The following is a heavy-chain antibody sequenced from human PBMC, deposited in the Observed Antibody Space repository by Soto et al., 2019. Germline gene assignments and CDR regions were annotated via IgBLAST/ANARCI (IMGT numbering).Heavy chain of an antibody. CDR3: ASRGSGSYYDY. Sequence: EVQLLESGGGLVQPGGSLRLSCAASGFTFSSYAMRWVRQAPGKGLEWVSAISGSGGSTYYADSVKGRFTISRDNSKNRVYLQMNSLRAEDTAVYECASRGSGSYYDYWGQGTLVTVSS. CDR2: ISGSGGST. CDR1: GFTFSSYA. D-gene: IGHD1-26*01. V-gene: IGHV3-23*01. J-gene: IGHJ4*02.